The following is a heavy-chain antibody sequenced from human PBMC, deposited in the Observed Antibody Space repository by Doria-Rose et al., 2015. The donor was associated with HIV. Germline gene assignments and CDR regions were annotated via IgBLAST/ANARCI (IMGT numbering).Heavy chain of an antibody. CDR2: ILSDDER. V-gene: IGHV2-26*01. CDR3: ARIKSSRWYHKYYFDF. J-gene: IGHJ4*02. D-gene: IGHD6-13*01. CDR1: GVSLSSPGMG. Sequence: QITLKESGPVLVKPTETLTLTCTVSGVSLSSPGMGVSWIRQPPGKALEWLANILSDDERAYTTSLKSRLTISRGTSKSQVVLTMTDMDPVDTATYYCARIKSSRWYHKYYFDFWGQGTLVIVSA.